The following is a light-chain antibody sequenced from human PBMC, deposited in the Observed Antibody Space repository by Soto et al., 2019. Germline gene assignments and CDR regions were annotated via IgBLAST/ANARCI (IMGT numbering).Light chain of an antibody. CDR1: SSNIGNNY. Sequence: QSVLTQPPSVSAAPGQKVTISCSGSSSNIGNNYVSWYQQLPGTAPTLLIYDNNKRPSGIPDRFSGSKSGTSATLGITCLQTGDEADYYCGTWDSSLSVVVFGGGTKLTVL. J-gene: IGLJ2*01. CDR2: DNN. CDR3: GTWDSSLSVVV. V-gene: IGLV1-51*01.